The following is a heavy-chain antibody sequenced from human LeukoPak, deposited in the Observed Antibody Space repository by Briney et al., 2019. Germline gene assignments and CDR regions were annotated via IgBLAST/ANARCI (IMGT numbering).Heavy chain of an antibody. D-gene: IGHD2-21*01. V-gene: IGHV4-34*01. CDR2: INHSGST. CDR3: ARHPSRNVVASANAFDI. CDR1: GGSFSGYY. Sequence: SETLSLTCAVYGGSFSGYYWSWIRQPPGKGLEWTGEINHSGSTNYNPSLKSRVTISVDTSKNHFSLRLNSVTAADAAMYYCARHPSRNVVASANAFDIWGQGTMVTVSS. J-gene: IGHJ3*02.